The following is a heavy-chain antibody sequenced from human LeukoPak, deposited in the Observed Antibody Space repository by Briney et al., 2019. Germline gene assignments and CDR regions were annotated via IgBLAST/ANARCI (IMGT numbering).Heavy chain of an antibody. V-gene: IGHV1-8*01. CDR1: GYAFTNYD. CDR2: MNPNSGNT. D-gene: IGHD4-17*01. CDR3: ARVHGDYPLDYYYYMDV. Sequence: ASVKVSCKASGYAFTNYDINWVRQATGQGLEWMGWMNPNSGNTGYAQKFQGRVTMTRNTSISTAYMELSSLRSEDTAVYYCARVHGDYPLDYYYYMDVWGKGTTVTVSS. J-gene: IGHJ6*03.